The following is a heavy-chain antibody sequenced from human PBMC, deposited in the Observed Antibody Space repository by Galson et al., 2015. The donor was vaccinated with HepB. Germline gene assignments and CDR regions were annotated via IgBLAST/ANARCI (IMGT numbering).Heavy chain of an antibody. J-gene: IGHJ4*02. D-gene: IGHD2-2*01. CDR2: ISSNGGST. CDR3: VFASCCLCGFDY. V-gene: IGHV3-64D*06. Sequence: SLRLSCAASGFTFSSYAMHWVRQAPGKGLEYVSAISSNGGSTYYADSVKGRFTISRDNSKNTLYLQMSSLRAEDTAVYYCVFASCCLCGFDYWCQGTLVTVSS. CDR1: GFTFSSYA.